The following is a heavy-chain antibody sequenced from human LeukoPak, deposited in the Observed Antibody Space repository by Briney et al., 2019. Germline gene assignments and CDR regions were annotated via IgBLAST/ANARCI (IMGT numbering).Heavy chain of an antibody. CDR2: ISVSGGVR. J-gene: IGHJ4*02. CDR3: ARDRGYFYDQLDY. CDR1: GYPVSSYS. Sequence: SLRLSCVASGYPVSSYSIKWIRQPPGNGLEWGSYISVSGGVRSYADSVKGRFTISRDDARNSLYLQMNSLKDEDTAVYYCARDRGYFYDQLDYWGQGTLVTVSS. D-gene: IGHD2/OR15-2a*01. V-gene: IGHV3-48*02.